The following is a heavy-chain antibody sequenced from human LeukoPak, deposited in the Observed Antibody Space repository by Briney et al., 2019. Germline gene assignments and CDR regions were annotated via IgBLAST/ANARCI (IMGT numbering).Heavy chain of an antibody. V-gene: IGHV3-74*01. CDR3: ARDGSLPDY. CDR1: GFTFSSYW. D-gene: IGHD1-26*01. J-gene: IGHJ4*02. CDR2: ITSDGSST. Sequence: QPGGSLRLSCAASGFTFSSYWMHWVRQAPGKGPVWVSRITSDGSSTSYADSVKGRFTISRDNVKNTLFLQMSSLRAEDTAMYYCARDGSLPDYWGQGTLVTVSS.